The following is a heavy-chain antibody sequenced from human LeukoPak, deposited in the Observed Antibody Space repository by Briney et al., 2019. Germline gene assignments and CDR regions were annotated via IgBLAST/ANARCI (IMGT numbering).Heavy chain of an antibody. CDR1: GFTVSSNY. J-gene: IGHJ4*02. V-gene: IGHV3-7*03. Sequence: GGSLRLSCAASGFTVSSNYMSWVRQAPGKGLEWVANIKQDGSEKYYVDSVKGRFTISRDNAENSLFLQMNSLRAEDTAVYFCASAGGDSRSPLPFYYWGQGTLVTVSS. CDR3: ASAGGDSRSPLPFYY. CDR2: IKQDGSEK. D-gene: IGHD6-6*01.